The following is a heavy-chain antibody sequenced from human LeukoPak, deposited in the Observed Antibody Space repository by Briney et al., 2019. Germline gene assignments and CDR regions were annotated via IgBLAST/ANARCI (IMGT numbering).Heavy chain of an antibody. Sequence: GGSLRLSCTASGFTFGDYAMSWVRQAPGKGLEWVGFIRSKAYGGTTEYAASVKGRFTISRDDSKSIAYLQMNSLKTEDTAVYYCTRDHMWKEFIVLGIAVAGNDYWGQGTLVTVSS. CDR3: TRDHMWKEFIVLGIAVAGNDY. V-gene: IGHV3-49*04. CDR2: IRSKAYGGTT. CDR1: GFTFGDYA. D-gene: IGHD6-19*01. J-gene: IGHJ4*02.